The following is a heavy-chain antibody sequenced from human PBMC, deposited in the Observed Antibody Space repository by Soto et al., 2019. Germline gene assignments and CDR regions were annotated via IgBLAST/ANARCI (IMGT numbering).Heavy chain of an antibody. CDR1: EFTFDDYA. CDR3: AKDLGYCSSTSCYRPGAGNGAFDI. Sequence: GRSLRLSCAASEFTFDDYAMHWVRQAPGKGLEWVSGISWNSGSIGYADSVKGRFTISRDNAKNSLYLQMNSLRAEDTALYYCAKDLGYCSSTSCYRPGAGNGAFDIRCKGLMGT. J-gene: IGHJ3*02. V-gene: IGHV3-9*01. D-gene: IGHD2-2*02. CDR2: ISWNSGSI.